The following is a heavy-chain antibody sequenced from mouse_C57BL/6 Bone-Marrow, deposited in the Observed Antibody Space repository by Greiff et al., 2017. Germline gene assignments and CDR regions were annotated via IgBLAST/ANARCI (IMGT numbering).Heavy chain of an antibody. D-gene: IGHD4-1*01. V-gene: IGHV5-9-1*02. CDR2: ISSGGDYI. J-gene: IGHJ3*01. CDR3: TRDRGELGRGGAWFAY. Sequence: EVKLVESGEGLVKPGGSLKLSCAASGFTFSSYAMSWVRQTPEKRLEWVAYISSGGDYIYYADTVQGRFTISRDNGRNTLYLQMSSLKSEDTAMYYCTRDRGELGRGGAWFAYWGQGTLVTVSA. CDR1: GFTFSSYA.